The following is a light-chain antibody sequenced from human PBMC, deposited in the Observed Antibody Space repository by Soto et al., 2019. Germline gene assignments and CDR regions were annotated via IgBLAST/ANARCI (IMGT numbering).Light chain of an antibody. V-gene: IGKV1-39*01. CDR2: AAF. Sequence: DIQMPQSPSSLSASVGDRVTITCRASQRTDSYLNWYQQKPGKAPKLLIYAAFRLQSGVPSRFTGSGSGADFTLTISSLQPEDFATYYCQQSYSAPFTFGQGTKLEIK. J-gene: IGKJ2*01. CDR1: QRTDSY. CDR3: QQSYSAPFT.